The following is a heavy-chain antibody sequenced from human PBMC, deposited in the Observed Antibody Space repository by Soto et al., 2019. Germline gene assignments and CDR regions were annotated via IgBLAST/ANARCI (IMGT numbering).Heavy chain of an antibody. D-gene: IGHD3-22*01. CDR2: ISSSSSTI. Sequence: PGGSLRLSCAASGFTFSSYSMNWVRQAPGKGLEWVSYISSSSSTIYYADSVKGRFTISRDNAKNSLYLQMNSLRDEDTAVYYCARETYYYDSSGSNAFDIWGQGTMVTVSS. J-gene: IGHJ3*02. CDR3: ARETYYYDSSGSNAFDI. V-gene: IGHV3-48*02. CDR1: GFTFSSYS.